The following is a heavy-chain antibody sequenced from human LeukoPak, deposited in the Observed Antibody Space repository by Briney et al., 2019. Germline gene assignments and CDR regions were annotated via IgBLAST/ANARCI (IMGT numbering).Heavy chain of an antibody. Sequence: GGSLRLSCAASGFTFSSYELNWVRQAPGKGLEWVSYISSSGSTIYYADSLKGRFTISRDNAKNSLYLQMNSLRAEDTAVYYCARAHYYDSSGLDFWGQGTLVTVSS. CDR2: ISSSGSTI. D-gene: IGHD3-22*01. CDR3: ARAHYYDSSGLDF. CDR1: GFTFSSYE. V-gene: IGHV3-48*03. J-gene: IGHJ4*02.